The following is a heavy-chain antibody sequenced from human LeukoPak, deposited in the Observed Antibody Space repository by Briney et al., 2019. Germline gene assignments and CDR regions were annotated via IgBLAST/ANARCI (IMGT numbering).Heavy chain of an antibody. CDR2: IYHSGST. V-gene: IGHV4-38-2*02. D-gene: IGHD5-12*01. CDR3: AREGPLVATSKADAFDI. J-gene: IGHJ3*02. Sequence: PSETLSLTCTVSGYSISSGYYWGWIRQPPGKGLEWIGSIYHSGSTYYNPSLKSRVTISVDTSKNQFSLKLSSVTAADTAVYYCAREGPLVATSKADAFDIWGQGTMVTVSS. CDR1: GYSISSGYY.